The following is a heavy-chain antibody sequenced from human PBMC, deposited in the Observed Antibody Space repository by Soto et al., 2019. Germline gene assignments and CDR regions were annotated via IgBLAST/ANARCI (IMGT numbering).Heavy chain of an antibody. D-gene: IGHD5-18*01. Sequence: EVQLVESGGGLVQPGGSLRLSCAASGFTFSSYDMNWVRQVPGKGLEWVSYISSSGSTIYYADSVKGRFTISRDNAKNSLYLQMNSLRAEDTAVYYCARGGEDTAMVEELIGYFDYWGQGTLVTVSS. V-gene: IGHV3-48*03. CDR1: GFTFSSYD. CDR2: ISSSGSTI. J-gene: IGHJ4*02. CDR3: ARGGEDTAMVEELIGYFDY.